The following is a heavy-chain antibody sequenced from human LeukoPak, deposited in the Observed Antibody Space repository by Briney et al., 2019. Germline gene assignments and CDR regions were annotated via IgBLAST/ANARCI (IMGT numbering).Heavy chain of an antibody. D-gene: IGHD4-11*01. CDR2: ISSSSSTI. V-gene: IGHV3-48*04. J-gene: IGHJ3*02. Sequence: GSLRLSCAASGFTFSSYSMNWVRQAPGKGLEWVSYISSSSSTIYYADSVKGRFTISRDSAKNSLYLQVNSLRAEDMALYYCAKGSSHEVTDAFDIWGQGTMITVSS. CDR1: GFTFSSYS. CDR3: AKGSSHEVTDAFDI.